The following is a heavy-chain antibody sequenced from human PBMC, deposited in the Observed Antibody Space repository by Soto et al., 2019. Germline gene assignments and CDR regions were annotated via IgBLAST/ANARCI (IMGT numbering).Heavy chain of an antibody. CDR1: GFTFSSYA. CDR2: ISYDGSNK. Sequence: QVQLVESGGGVVQPGRSLRLSCAASGFTFSSYAMHRVRQAPGKGLEWVAVISYDGSNKFYADSVKGRFTISRDNSKNTLYLPMNSLRAEDTAVYYCARPLWRDDYNWGYFDLWGRGTLVTVSS. V-gene: IGHV3-30-3*01. CDR3: ARPLWRDDYNWGYFDL. J-gene: IGHJ2*01. D-gene: IGHD4-4*01.